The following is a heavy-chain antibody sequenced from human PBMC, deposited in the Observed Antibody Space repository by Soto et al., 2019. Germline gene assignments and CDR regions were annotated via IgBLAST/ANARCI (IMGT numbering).Heavy chain of an antibody. CDR3: ARLPYYYDSSGYYHSPREYAFDI. J-gene: IGHJ3*02. V-gene: IGHV4-59*11. Sequence: SATLSLTWTPAPSSISTPYRSWIRQHPEKGLEWIGYIYYSGSTNYNPSLRSRVTISVDTSKNQFSLKLSSVTAADTAVYYCARLPYYYDSSGYYHSPREYAFDILGQGTMVT. CDR1: PSSISTPY. D-gene: IGHD3-22*01. CDR2: IYYSGST.